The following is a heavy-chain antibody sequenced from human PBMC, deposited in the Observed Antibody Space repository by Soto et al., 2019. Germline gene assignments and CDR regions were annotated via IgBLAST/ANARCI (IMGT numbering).Heavy chain of an antibody. J-gene: IGHJ6*02. V-gene: IGHV3-7*03. Sequence: QLVESGGGLVQPGGSLRLSCAASGFTFSSYYMTWVRQAPGKGLEWVAHISQDGGARYYVDSVKDRFTISRDNAKNSVYLHMNTLRAEDTAVYRCARWNYAMDVWGQGTTVTVS. CDR3: ARWNYAMDV. CDR1: GFTFSSYY. CDR2: ISQDGGAR.